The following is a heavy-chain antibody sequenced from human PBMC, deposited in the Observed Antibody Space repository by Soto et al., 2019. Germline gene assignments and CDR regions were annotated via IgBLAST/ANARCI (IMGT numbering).Heavy chain of an antibody. J-gene: IGHJ4*02. CDR1: GFTVSSNY. CDR2: IYSGGST. CDR3: ARSPMGATYFDY. V-gene: IGHV3-53*01. D-gene: IGHD1-26*01. Sequence: GGSLRLSCAASGFTVSSNYMSWVRQAPGKGLEWVSVIYSGGSTYYADSVKGRFTISRDNSKNTLYLQMNSLRAEDTAVYYCARSPMGATYFDYWGQGALVTVSS.